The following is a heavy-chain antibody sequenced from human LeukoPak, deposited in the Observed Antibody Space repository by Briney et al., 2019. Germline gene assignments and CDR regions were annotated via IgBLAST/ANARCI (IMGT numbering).Heavy chain of an antibody. CDR2: IKGDGSKE. CDR1: GFTFSDYW. Sequence: GGSLRLSCAASGFTFSDYWMSWVRQAPGKGLEWLADIKGDGSKEYFVDSVKGRFTISRDNAKNSVYLQMSSLRVEDTAVYYCARGFEDRGAWYNDYWGQGTLVTVSS. J-gene: IGHJ4*02. V-gene: IGHV3-7*01. CDR3: ARGFEDRGAWYNDY. D-gene: IGHD6-19*01.